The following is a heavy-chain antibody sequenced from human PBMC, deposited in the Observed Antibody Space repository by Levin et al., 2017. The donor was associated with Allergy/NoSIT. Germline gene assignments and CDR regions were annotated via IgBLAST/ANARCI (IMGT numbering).Heavy chain of an antibody. CDR3: ARGYCSSTTCSSFYYYMDV. D-gene: IGHD2-2*01. CDR2: ISYDGSAQ. J-gene: IGHJ6*03. CDR1: GFTFSSYA. Sequence: PGGSLRLSCAASGFTFSSYAMYWVRQAPGKGLEWVAVISYDGSAQHYADSVKGRFTISRDNSKNTLYLQMNSLRDEDTAVYYCARGYCSSTTCSSFYYYMDVWGKGTTVTVSS. V-gene: IGHV3-30*04.